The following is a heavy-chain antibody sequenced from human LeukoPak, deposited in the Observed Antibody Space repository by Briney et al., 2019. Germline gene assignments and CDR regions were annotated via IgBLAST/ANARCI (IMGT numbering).Heavy chain of an antibody. V-gene: IGHV4-59*01. Sequence: SETLSLTCTFTGGSISTYSWNWIREPPGKGLEWMGYIYYSGSTNYNPSLKSRVTISVGTSKNQFSLKLSSVTPADTAVYYCARTAKYYYGSETYYFFDYWGQGTLVTVSS. CDR3: ARTAKYYYGSETYYFFDY. CDR2: IYYSGST. CDR1: GGSISTYS. J-gene: IGHJ4*02. D-gene: IGHD3-10*01.